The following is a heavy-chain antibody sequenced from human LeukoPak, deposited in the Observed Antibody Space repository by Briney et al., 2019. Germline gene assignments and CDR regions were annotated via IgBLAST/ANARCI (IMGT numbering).Heavy chain of an antibody. V-gene: IGHV3-33*01. D-gene: IGHD6-13*01. J-gene: IGHJ6*02. Sequence: GRSLRLSCAASGFTFSSYGMHWVRQAPGKGLEWVAVIWYDGSNKYYADSVKGRFTISRDNSKNTLYLQMNSLRAGDTAVYYCARGPSSWSYYYYYGMDVWGQGTTVTVSS. CDR3: ARGPSSWSYYYYYGMDV. CDR1: GFTFSSYG. CDR2: IWYDGSNK.